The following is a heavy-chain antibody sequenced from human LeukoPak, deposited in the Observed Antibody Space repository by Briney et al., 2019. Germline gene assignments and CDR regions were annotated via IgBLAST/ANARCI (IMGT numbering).Heavy chain of an antibody. V-gene: IGHV1-18*01. D-gene: IGHD1-26*01. Sequence: ASVKVSCKASGYNFTNFGISWVRQAPGQGLEWMGWISGFSDFTRSAQNFQGRVAMTTDTSTSTAYMELRSLRSDDTAYYYCARDCSGSYCSFDSWGQGTLVTVSS. CDR2: ISGFSDFT. CDR1: GYNFTNFG. J-gene: IGHJ4*02. CDR3: ARDCSGSYCSFDS.